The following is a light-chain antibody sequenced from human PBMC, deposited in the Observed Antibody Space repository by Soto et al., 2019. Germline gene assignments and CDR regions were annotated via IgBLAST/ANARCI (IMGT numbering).Light chain of an antibody. CDR1: QSVSSN. Sequence: EIVMTQSPATLSVSPGERATLSCRASQSVSSNLAWYQQKPGQAPRLLIYGASTRATGIPARFSGSGSGTEFTLTISSLQSEDFAVYDCQQYNNWPLFGQGTKVDI. J-gene: IGKJ1*01. CDR3: QQYNNWPL. CDR2: GAS. V-gene: IGKV3-15*01.